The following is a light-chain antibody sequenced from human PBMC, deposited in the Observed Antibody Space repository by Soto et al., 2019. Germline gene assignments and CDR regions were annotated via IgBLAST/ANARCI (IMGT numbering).Light chain of an antibody. J-gene: IGLJ3*02. CDR1: TR. Sequence: QSALTQPASVSGSPGQSITIPCTGTTRVSWYQQHPGKAPKLIIYDVSNRPSGVSNRFSGSKSGNTASLTISGLQAEDEAEYYCSSYTSSNTWVFGGGTKLTVL. CDR3: SSYTSSNTWV. CDR2: DVS. V-gene: IGLV2-14*01.